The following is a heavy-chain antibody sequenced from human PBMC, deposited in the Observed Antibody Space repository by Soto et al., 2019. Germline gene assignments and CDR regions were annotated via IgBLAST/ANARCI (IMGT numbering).Heavy chain of an antibody. CDR3: AKGRSYYYYYGVDV. J-gene: IGHJ6*02. CDR1: GFTFSSCA. CDR2: IIDSGAST. Sequence: PGGSLRLSCAASGFTFSSCAMGWVRQAPGKGLEWVSDIIDSGASTYYAEYVKGRFTISRDNSKSTLYLQMNSLRAEDTALYYCAKGRSYYYYYGVDVWGQGTTVTVSS. V-gene: IGHV3-23*01.